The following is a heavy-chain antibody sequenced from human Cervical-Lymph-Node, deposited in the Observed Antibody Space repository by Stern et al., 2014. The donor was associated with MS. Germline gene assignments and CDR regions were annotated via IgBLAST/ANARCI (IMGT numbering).Heavy chain of an antibody. V-gene: IGHV1-69*01. CDR1: GGTFSNYA. J-gene: IGHJ4*02. D-gene: IGHD6-19*01. CDR3: ASLLGRIAVASVDY. CDR2: IIHIFGTA. Sequence: QVQLVQSGAEVKKPGSSVKVSCKASGGTFSNYAISWVRQAPGQGLEWMGWIIHIFGTANYAQKFQGRVTITADESTSTTYMELSSLRSEDTAVYYCASLLGRIAVASVDYWGQGTLVTVSS.